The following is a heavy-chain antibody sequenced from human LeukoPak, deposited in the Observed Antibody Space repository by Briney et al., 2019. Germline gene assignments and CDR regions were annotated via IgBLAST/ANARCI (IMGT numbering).Heavy chain of an antibody. CDR2: ISGSGGST. J-gene: IGHJ1*01. Sequence: GGSLRLSCAASGFTFSSYAMSWVRQAPGKGLEWVSAISGSGGSTYYADSVKGRFTISRDNSKNTLYLQMNSLRAEDTAVYYCAKAEKIFGVVILTQHWGRGTLVTVSS. CDR1: GFTFSSYA. CDR3: AKAEKIFGVVILTQH. V-gene: IGHV3-23*01. D-gene: IGHD3-3*01.